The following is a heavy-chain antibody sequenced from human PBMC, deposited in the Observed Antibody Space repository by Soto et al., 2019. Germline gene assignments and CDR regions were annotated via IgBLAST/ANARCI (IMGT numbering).Heavy chain of an antibody. J-gene: IGHJ4*02. CDR2: IDIGGNT. Sequence: EVQVVESGGGLVQPGGSLRLSCAASGFSVTNNYMNWVRQAPGKGLEWVSIIDIGGNTYYADSVKDRFTISRDNSRNTLYLHMGSLRDEDTAVYYCARGRGSTGYLGREHYFDYWGQGTLVTVSP. D-gene: IGHD2-2*01. CDR3: ARGRGSTGYLGREHYFDY. CDR1: GFSVTNNY. V-gene: IGHV3-66*01.